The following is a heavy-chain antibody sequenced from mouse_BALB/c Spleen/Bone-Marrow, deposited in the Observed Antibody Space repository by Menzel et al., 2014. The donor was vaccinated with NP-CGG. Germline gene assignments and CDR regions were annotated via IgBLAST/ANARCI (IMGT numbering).Heavy chain of an antibody. D-gene: IGHD2-10*01. CDR1: GFTFSSFG. CDR2: INSGSSTI. CDR3: VRPYSYAMDY. Sequence: EVQGVESGGGLVQPGGSRKLSCAASGFTFSSFGMHWVRQAPEKGLEWVAYINSGSSTIYYADTVKGRFTISRDNPKNTLFLQMTSLRSEDTAMYYCVRPYSYAMDYWGQGTSVTVSS. J-gene: IGHJ4*01. V-gene: IGHV5-17*02.